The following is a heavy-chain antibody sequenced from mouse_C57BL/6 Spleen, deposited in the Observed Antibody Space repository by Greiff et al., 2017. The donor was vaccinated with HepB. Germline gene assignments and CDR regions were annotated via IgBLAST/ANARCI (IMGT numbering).Heavy chain of an antibody. J-gene: IGHJ4*01. CDR1: GFTFSSYA. CDR3: TREKTGTYAMDY. V-gene: IGHV5-9-1*02. D-gene: IGHD4-1*01. CDR2: ISSGGDYI. Sequence: EVMLVESGEGLVKPGGSLKLSCAASGFTFSSYAMSWVRQTPEKRLEWVAYISSGGDYIYYADTVKGRFTISRDNARNTLYLQMSSLKSEDTAMYYCTREKTGTYAMDYWGQGTSVTVSS.